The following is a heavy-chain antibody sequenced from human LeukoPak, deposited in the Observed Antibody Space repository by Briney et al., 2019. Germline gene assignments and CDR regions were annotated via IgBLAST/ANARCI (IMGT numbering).Heavy chain of an antibody. CDR2: IYYSGST. CDR1: GGSISSSSYY. D-gene: IGHD3-22*01. J-gene: IGHJ4*02. CDR3: AGHTHYYDSSGYYDY. Sequence: SETLSLTCTVSGGSISSSSYYWGWIRQPPGKGLEWIGSIYYSGSTYYNPSLKSRVTISVDTSKNQFSLKLSSVTAADTAVYYCAGHTHYYDSSGYYDYWGQGTLVTVSS. V-gene: IGHV4-39*01.